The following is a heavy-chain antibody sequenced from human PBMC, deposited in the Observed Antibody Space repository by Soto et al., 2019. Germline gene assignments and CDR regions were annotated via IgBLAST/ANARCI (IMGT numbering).Heavy chain of an antibody. V-gene: IGHV3-23*01. CDR2: ISGSGGST. Sequence: GGSLRLSCAASGFTFSSYAMSWVRQAPGKGLEWVSAISGSGGSTYYADSVKGRFTISRDKSKNTLYLQMNSLRAEDTAVYYCAKDSRAGIAVAGIYAEYFQHWGQGTLVTVSS. D-gene: IGHD6-19*01. CDR3: AKDSRAGIAVAGIYAEYFQH. CDR1: GFTFSSYA. J-gene: IGHJ1*01.